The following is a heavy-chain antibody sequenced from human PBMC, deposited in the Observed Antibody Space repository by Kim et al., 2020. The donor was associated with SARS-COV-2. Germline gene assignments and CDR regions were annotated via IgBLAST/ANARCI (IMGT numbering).Heavy chain of an antibody. CDR3: ARRAYSGTYFYFVF. V-gene: IGHV3-74*01. J-gene: IGHJ4*02. CDR2: SNSDGSTT. D-gene: IGHD1-26*01. CDR1: GFTFSAYW. Sequence: GGSLRLSCAASGFTFSAYWMHWVRQAPGKGLVWVSRSNSDGSTTSYAGSVKGRFTISRDKAKNTLYLQMNSLRAEDTAVYYCARRAYSGTYFYFVFWCEGTRVTLSS.